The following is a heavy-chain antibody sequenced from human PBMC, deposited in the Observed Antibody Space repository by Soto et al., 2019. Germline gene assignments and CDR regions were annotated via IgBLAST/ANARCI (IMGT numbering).Heavy chain of an antibody. CDR3: ATMGFCGPGCYSFDY. CDR1: GYTLSELA. V-gene: IGHV1-24*01. CDR2: FDPEGSDT. Sequence: DSVKGSCNFSGYTLSELAIHLVRQAPGKGFEWMGGFDPEGSDTIYAQKFQGRVTMTSDTSTETAYMELESLTSEDTAFYYCATMGFCGPGCYSFDYWGQGTMVTVSS. D-gene: IGHD2-21*02. J-gene: IGHJ4*02.